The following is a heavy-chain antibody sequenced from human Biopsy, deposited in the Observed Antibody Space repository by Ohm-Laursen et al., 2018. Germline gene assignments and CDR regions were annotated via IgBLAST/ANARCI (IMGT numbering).Heavy chain of an antibody. D-gene: IGHD6-19*01. CDR3: ARTPGVAVAGRFFDL. Sequence: TLSLTCSVSGGSVDDYFWNWIRQPAGKGLEWIGRIYSTGRSSAYHPSFQSRVTMSLDTSNKQFSLKLTSATAADTAVYYCARTPGVAVAGRFFDLWGRGTLVTVSS. J-gene: IGHJ2*01. CDR1: GGSVDDYF. CDR2: IYSTGRSS. V-gene: IGHV4-4*07.